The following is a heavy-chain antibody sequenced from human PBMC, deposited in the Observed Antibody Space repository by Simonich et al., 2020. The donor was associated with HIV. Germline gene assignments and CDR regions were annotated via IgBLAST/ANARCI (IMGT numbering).Heavy chain of an antibody. Sequence: EVQLVESGGGLVKPGGSVRLSCAASGFTFSSYNMNWVRQAPGKGLEWVSSISSSSSYIYYADSVKGRFTISRDNAKNSLYLQMNSLRAEDTAVYYCARDGRKGSSTSCSDYWGQGTLVTVSS. CDR3: ARDGRKGSSTSCSDY. CDR2: ISSSSSYI. J-gene: IGHJ4*02. D-gene: IGHD2-2*01. V-gene: IGHV3-21*01. CDR1: GFTFSSYN.